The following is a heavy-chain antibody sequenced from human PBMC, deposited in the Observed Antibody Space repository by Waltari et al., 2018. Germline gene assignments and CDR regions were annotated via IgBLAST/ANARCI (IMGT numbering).Heavy chain of an antibody. Sequence: EVQLVESGGGLVPPGGSLRLSCVASGFTFSGYEMNWVRQAPGKGLEWVSHISSSCSTIYYSNSVKGRFTISRDNAKNALFLQMNSLRAEDTAVYYCARQEYYYFYYAMDVWGQGTTVTVFS. J-gene: IGHJ6*02. CDR1: GFTFSGYE. CDR3: ARQEYYYFYYAMDV. V-gene: IGHV3-48*03. CDR2: ISSSCSTI.